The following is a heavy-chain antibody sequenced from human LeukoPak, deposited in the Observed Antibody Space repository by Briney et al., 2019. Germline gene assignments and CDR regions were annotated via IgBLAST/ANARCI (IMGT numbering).Heavy chain of an antibody. CDR2: IRSKAYGGTT. Sequence: PGGSLRLSCAASGFTFSSYAMSWVRQAPGKGLEWVGFIRSKAYGGTTEYAASVKGRFTISRDDSKSIAYLQMNSLKTEDTAVYYCTRGHYYYDSSGYPYWGQGTLVTVSS. CDR1: GFTFSSYA. J-gene: IGHJ4*02. D-gene: IGHD3-22*01. CDR3: TRGHYYYDSSGYPY. V-gene: IGHV3-49*04.